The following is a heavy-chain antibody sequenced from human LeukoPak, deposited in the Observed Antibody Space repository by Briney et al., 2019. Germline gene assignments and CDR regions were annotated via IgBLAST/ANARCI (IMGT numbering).Heavy chain of an antibody. D-gene: IGHD3-3*01. Sequence: PSETLSLTCTVSGYSISSGYYWDWIRQPPGTGLEWIGSIYHSGSTYYNPSLKSRVTISVDTSKNQFSLKLSSVTAADTAVYYCARPYYDFWSGYFLYWGQGTLVTVSS. CDR2: IYHSGST. J-gene: IGHJ4*02. CDR3: ARPYYDFWSGYFLY. V-gene: IGHV4-38-2*02. CDR1: GYSISSGYY.